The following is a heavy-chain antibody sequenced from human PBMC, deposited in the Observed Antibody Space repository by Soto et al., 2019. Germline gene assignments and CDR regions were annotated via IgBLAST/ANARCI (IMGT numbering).Heavy chain of an antibody. Sequence: QVQLVQSGAEVRKPGSSVKVSCKASGDNFNNYNINWVRQAPGQGLEWMGGITPMFGTTYYAQKFQGRITITAYDSTNTAYMELTTLRAEDTAVYYGARDESGDSYYHYYGMDVWGQGTTVTVSS. J-gene: IGHJ6*02. CDR1: GDNFNNYN. D-gene: IGHD1-26*01. CDR3: ARDESGDSYYHYYGMDV. CDR2: ITPMFGTT. V-gene: IGHV1-69*01.